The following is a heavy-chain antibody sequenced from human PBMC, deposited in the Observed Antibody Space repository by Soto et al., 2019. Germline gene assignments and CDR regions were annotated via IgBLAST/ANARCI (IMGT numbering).Heavy chain of an antibody. CDR3: ARGWGDADDPTSYSGS. V-gene: IGHV3-33*01. CDR1: GFSFSNYG. Sequence: QVQLVESGGGVVQPGRSLRLSCAASGFSFSNYGMHWVRQAPGKGLEWVAVIWYDGSKKYYAESVKGRFTISRDNSKNTLYLQMNSLRDEDTAVYYCARGWGDADDPTSYSGSWGQGTLVTVSS. J-gene: IGHJ5*02. D-gene: IGHD5-12*01. CDR2: IWYDGSKK.